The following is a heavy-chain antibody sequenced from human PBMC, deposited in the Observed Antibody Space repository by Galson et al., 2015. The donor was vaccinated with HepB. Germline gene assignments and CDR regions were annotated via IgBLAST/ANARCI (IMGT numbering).Heavy chain of an antibody. D-gene: IGHD1-26*01. Sequence: SVKVSCKASGYTFTSYAMHWVRQAPGQRLEWMGWINAGNGNTKYSQKFQGRVTITRDTSASTAYMELSSLRSEDTAVYYCARPQSYDDAFDIWGQGTMVTVSS. CDR3: ARPQSYDDAFDI. CDR2: INAGNGNT. CDR1: GYTFTSYA. J-gene: IGHJ3*02. V-gene: IGHV1-3*01.